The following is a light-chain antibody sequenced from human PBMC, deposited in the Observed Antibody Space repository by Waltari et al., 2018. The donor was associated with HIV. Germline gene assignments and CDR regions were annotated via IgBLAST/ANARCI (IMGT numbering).Light chain of an antibody. CDR3: QVWDSSSDHPV. Sequence: SYVLTQPPSVSVAPGKTARITCGGNNIGSKSVHWYQQKPGQAPVLVIYYDSDRPSGSPERFSGSNSGNKATLTISRVEAGDEADYYCQVWDSSSDHPVFGAGTKVTVL. CDR2: YDS. J-gene: IGLJ1*01. V-gene: IGLV3-21*04. CDR1: NIGSKS.